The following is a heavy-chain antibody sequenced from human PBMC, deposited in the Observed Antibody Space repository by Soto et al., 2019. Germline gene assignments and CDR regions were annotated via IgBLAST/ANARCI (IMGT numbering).Heavy chain of an antibody. V-gene: IGHV1-3*01. D-gene: IGHD2-2*01. Sequence: ASVKVSCKASGYTFTSYAMHWVRQAPGQRLEWMGWINAGNGNTKYSQKFQGRVTITRDTSASTAYMELSSLRSEDTAVYYCARSDIVVVPAPNWFDPWGQGTLVTVSS. CDR2: INAGNGNT. CDR1: GYTFTSYA. J-gene: IGHJ5*02. CDR3: ARSDIVVVPAPNWFDP.